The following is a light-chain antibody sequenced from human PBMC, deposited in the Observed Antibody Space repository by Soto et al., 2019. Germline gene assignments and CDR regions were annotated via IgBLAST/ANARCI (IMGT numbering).Light chain of an antibody. CDR2: AAS. CDR1: QGISNY. Sequence: DIQMTQSPSSLSASVADRVTITCRASQGISNYLAWYQQKPGKVPKLLIHAASTLQSGVPSRFSGSGSGTDFTLTIGSLQPEDVATYYCQKYNSAPWTVGQGTKVDIK. CDR3: QKYNSAPWT. J-gene: IGKJ1*01. V-gene: IGKV1-27*01.